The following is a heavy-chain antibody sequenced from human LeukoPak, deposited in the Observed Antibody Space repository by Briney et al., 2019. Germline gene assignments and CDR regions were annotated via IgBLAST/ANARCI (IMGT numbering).Heavy chain of an antibody. CDR3: ARGRPSVTDY. V-gene: IGHV1-8*01. J-gene: IGHJ4*02. D-gene: IGHD4-11*01. Sequence: ASVKVSCKASGYTFTSYDIHWVRQATGQGLEWMGWMNPSSGNTGYAQKFQGRVTMTRNTSISTAYMELSSLRSEDTAVYYCARGRPSVTDYWGQGTLVTVSS. CDR2: MNPSSGNT. CDR1: GYTFTSYD.